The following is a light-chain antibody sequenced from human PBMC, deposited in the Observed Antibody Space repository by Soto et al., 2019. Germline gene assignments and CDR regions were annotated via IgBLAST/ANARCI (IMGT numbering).Light chain of an antibody. V-gene: IGLV2-23*02. CDR1: SSDVGNYNL. CDR3: CSYAGDFYV. Sequence: QSALTQPASVSGSPGQSITISCTGTSSDVGNYNLVSWYQQHPGKAPKLMIYDVSKRPSGVSNRFSGSKSGNPASLTISGLQADGGAEYFRCSYAGDFYVFRTGNKLTVL. J-gene: IGLJ1*01. CDR2: DVS.